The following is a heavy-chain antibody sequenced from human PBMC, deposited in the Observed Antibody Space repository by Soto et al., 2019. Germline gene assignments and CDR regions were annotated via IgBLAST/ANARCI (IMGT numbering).Heavy chain of an antibody. CDR3: ARDTTVVPLYYGMDV. Sequence: QVQLVQSGAEVKKPGSSVKVSCKASGGTFSTYTINWVRQAPGQGLEWMGGIIPIFGTANYAQKFQGRVTITAEASTSTAYMELSSLRSEDTAVYYCARDTTVVPLYYGMDVWGQGTTVTVSS. CDR1: GGTFSTYT. V-gene: IGHV1-69*01. J-gene: IGHJ6*02. D-gene: IGHD6-6*01. CDR2: IIPIFGTA.